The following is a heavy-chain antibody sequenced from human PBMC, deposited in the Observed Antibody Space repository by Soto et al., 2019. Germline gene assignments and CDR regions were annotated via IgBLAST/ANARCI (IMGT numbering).Heavy chain of an antibody. V-gene: IGHV3-9*01. CDR3: AKDKSTGEYSYYRYMDV. D-gene: IGHD4-17*01. J-gene: IGHJ6*03. CDR2: ISWNSGNL. Sequence: DVQLVESGGGLVQADRSLRLSCAASGFSFDDYAMHWVRQAPGRGLEWVSGISWNSGNLDYADSVKGRFTISRDNAKNSLYLQMNSLTPEDTALYFCAKDKSTGEYSYYRYMDVWGKGTTVTVSS. CDR1: GFSFDDYA.